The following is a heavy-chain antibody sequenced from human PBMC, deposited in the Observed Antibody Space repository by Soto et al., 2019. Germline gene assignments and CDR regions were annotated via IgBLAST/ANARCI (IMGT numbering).Heavy chain of an antibody. V-gene: IGHV1-46*03. CDR1: GFTFTTYF. J-gene: IGHJ4*02. CDR2: TNPSGRAT. Sequence: QVQVVQSGAEVKKPGASVKLSCKASGFTFTTYFMQWVRQAPGQGLEWMGITNPSGRATDYAQNFQGRVTMTWDTSTSTVYMELSSLRSDDTAVYYCAISSGKHCSTGSCHRVSFHWGQGTLVTVSS. CDR3: AISSGKHCSTGSCHRVSFH. D-gene: IGHD2-15*01.